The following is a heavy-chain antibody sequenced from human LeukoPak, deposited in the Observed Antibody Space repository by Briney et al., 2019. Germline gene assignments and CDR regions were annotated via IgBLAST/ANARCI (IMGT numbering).Heavy chain of an antibody. CDR2: RYYSGST. Sequence: SETLSLTCSLSGGSISSYYWTWIRQPPGKGLEWIGYRYYSGSTTYNPSLKSRVTISVDTSKSQFSLKLISVTAADTAIYYCARVRGDFETDWGQGTLVTVSS. V-gene: IGHV4-59*01. D-gene: IGHD3-16*01. J-gene: IGHJ1*01. CDR1: GGSISSYY. CDR3: ARVRGDFETD.